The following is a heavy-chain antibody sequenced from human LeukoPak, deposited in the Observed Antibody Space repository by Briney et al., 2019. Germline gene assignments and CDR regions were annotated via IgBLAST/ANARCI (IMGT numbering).Heavy chain of an antibody. CDR1: GGSISSYY. V-gene: IGHV4-59*01. Sequence: PSETLSLTCTVSGGSISSYYGSWIRQPPGKGLEWIGYIYYSGGTNYNPSLKSRVTISVGTSKSQFSLKLSSVTAADTAVYYCAALSAAGDRRIDYWGQGTLVTVSS. J-gene: IGHJ4*02. D-gene: IGHD7-27*01. CDR3: AALSAAGDRRIDY. CDR2: IYYSGGT.